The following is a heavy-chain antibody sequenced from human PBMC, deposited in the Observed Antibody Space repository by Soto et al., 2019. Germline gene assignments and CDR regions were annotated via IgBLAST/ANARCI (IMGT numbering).Heavy chain of an antibody. D-gene: IGHD1-20*01. V-gene: IGHV4-31*03. J-gene: IGHJ4*02. CDR2: IYYSGST. CDR3: ARGLYNWNYFDY. CDR1: GGSISSGGYY. Sequence: PSETLSLTCTVSGGSISSGGYYWSWICQHPGKGLERIGYIYYSGSTYYNPSLKSRVTISVDTSKNQFSLKLSSVTAADTAVYYCARGLYNWNYFDYWGQGTLVTVSS.